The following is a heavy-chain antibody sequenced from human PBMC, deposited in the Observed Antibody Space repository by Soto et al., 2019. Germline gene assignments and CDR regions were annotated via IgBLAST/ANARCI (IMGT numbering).Heavy chain of an antibody. CDR1: GCTLSIYA. CDR2: IIPIFVTA. Sequence: ASVKVSCKASGCTLSIYAISWVRQAPGQGLEWMGGIIPIFVTANYAQKFQGRVTITADQSTSIACMELSNLRSEVTAVYYCARAGSISWYGFDFGGQGTLVTVYS. CDR3: ARAGSISWYGFDF. J-gene: IGHJ4*02. V-gene: IGHV1-69*13. D-gene: IGHD6-13*01.